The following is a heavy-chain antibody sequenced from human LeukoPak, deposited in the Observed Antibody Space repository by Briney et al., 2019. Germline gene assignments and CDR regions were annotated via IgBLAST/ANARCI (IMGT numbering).Heavy chain of an antibody. J-gene: IGHJ4*02. CDR2: ISYDGRNK. CDR3: ARDWNDYVWGSSGITLDY. Sequence: GGSLRLSCAASGFTFSSYAMHWVRQAPGKGLEWVAAISYDGRNKYYADSVKGRFTISRDKSNNTLYLQMNSLRAEETAVYYCARDWNDYVWGSSGITLDYWGQGTLVTVSS. V-gene: IGHV3-30*04. D-gene: IGHD3-16*01. CDR1: GFTFSSYA.